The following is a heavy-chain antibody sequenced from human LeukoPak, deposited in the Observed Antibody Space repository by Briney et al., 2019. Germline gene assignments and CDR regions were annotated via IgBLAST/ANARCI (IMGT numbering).Heavy chain of an antibody. D-gene: IGHD2-2*01. Sequence: SQTLSLTCTVSGGSISSGDYYWSWIRQHPGKGLEWIGYIYYSGSTYYNPSLQSRVTISVDTSENQFSLKLSSVTAADTAVYYCAGGSGYQGYYGMDLWGQGTTVTVPS. J-gene: IGHJ6*02. V-gene: IGHV4-31*03. CDR1: GGSISSGDYY. CDR3: AGGSGYQGYYGMDL. CDR2: IYYSGST.